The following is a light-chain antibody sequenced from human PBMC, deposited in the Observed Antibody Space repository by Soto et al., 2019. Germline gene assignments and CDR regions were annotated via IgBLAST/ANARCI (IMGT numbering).Light chain of an antibody. CDR2: DAS. J-gene: IGKJ5*01. CDR1: ESVSSS. V-gene: IGKV3-11*01. CDR3: QQCSNWPQKIT. Sequence: EIVLTQSRATLSLSPGERCTLSCMAGESVSSSLAWYQQKPGQATRLLVYDASNRATGIPARLSGSGSGTDFTLTISSLEPEDFAVYYCQQCSNWPQKITFGQGTRLEIK.